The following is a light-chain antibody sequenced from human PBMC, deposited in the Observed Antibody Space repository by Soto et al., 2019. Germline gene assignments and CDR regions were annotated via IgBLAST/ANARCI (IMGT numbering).Light chain of an antibody. V-gene: IGKV3-20*01. CDR1: QSVSSSY. Sequence: ILLTQSRGTLALSPGESATRSCRSSQSVSSSYLAWYQQKPGQAPRLLIYGASNRATGIPDRFSGSGSGTDFTLTISDVQPEDFALYYCHQRQSWPRTFGQGTKVDIK. J-gene: IGKJ1*01. CDR3: HQRQSWPRT. CDR2: GAS.